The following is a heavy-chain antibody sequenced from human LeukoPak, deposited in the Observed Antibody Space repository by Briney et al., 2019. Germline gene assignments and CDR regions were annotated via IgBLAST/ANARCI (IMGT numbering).Heavy chain of an antibody. CDR3: MRDGDSGTDWYWAY. CDR2: ISSSGSII. Sequence: PGGSLRLSCAASGFNFNIYEMNWVRQAPGKGLEWISYISSSGSIILYADSVKGRFTISRDNAKKLVYLEMNSLRAEDTAVYYCMRDGDSGTDWYWAYWGQGTLVTVSS. V-gene: IGHV3-48*03. D-gene: IGHD6-19*01. CDR1: GFNFNIYE. J-gene: IGHJ4*02.